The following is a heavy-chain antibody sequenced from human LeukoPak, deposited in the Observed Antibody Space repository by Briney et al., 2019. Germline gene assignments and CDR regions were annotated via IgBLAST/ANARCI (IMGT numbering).Heavy chain of an antibody. CDR3: ARVVTGYGTYYYYYYMDV. V-gene: IGHV1-18*01. CDR2: ISAYNGNT. CDR1: GYIFTSYG. Sequence: ASVKVSCKASGYIFTSYGISWVRQAPGQGLGWMGWISAYNGNTNYAQNFQGRVTMTTDTSTSTAYMEMRSLRSDDTAVYYCARVVTGYGTYYYYYYMDVWGKGTTVTISS. J-gene: IGHJ6*03. D-gene: IGHD2-2*01.